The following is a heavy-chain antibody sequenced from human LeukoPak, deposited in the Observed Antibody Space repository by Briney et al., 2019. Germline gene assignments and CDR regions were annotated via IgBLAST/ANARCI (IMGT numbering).Heavy chain of an antibody. CDR1: GYTFTSYG. J-gene: IGHJ6*02. Sequence: GASVKVSCKASGYTFTSYGISWVRQATGQGLEWMGWMNPNSGNTGYAQKFQGRVTMTRNTSISTAYMELSSLRSEDTAVYYCARARGNYLPYYYYGMDVWGQGTTVTVSS. V-gene: IGHV1-8*02. D-gene: IGHD4-11*01. CDR3: ARARGNYLPYYYYGMDV. CDR2: MNPNSGNT.